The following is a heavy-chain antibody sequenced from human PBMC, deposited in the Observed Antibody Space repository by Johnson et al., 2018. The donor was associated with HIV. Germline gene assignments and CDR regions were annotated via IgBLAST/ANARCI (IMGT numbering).Heavy chain of an antibody. D-gene: IGHD3-22*01. Sequence: VQLVESGGGVVQPGRSLRLSCAVSGFTLSSYVMHWVRQAPGKGLEWVSVIYSGGSTYYADSVKGRFTISRDNSKNTLYLQMNSLRAEDTAVYYCARDVAATMIVVGGAYDAFDIWGQGTMVTVSS. CDR2: IYSGGST. CDR1: GFTLSSYV. CDR3: ARDVAATMIVVGGAYDAFDI. V-gene: IGHV3-66*01. J-gene: IGHJ3*02.